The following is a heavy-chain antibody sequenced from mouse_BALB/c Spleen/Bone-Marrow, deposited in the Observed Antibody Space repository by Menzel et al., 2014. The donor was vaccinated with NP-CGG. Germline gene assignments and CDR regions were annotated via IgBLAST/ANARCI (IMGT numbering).Heavy chain of an antibody. V-gene: IGHV4-2*02. Sequence: EVKLQESGGGLVQPGGSLILSCAASGFDFSRYWMSWARQAPGKGQEWIGEINPGSSTINYTPSLKDKFIISRDNAKKTLYLQMSKVRSGDTALYYCARLGSYGYFAYWGQGTTLTVSS. J-gene: IGHJ2*01. CDR2: INPGSSTI. CDR1: GFDFSRYW. CDR3: ARLGSYGYFAY. D-gene: IGHD6-1*01.